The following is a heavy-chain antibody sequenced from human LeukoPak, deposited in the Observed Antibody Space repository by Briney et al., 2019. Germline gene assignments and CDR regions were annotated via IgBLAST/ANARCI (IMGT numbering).Heavy chain of an antibody. V-gene: IGHV3-7*01. Sequence: GGSLRLSCTASGFSFNTYWMTWVRQAPGKGLEWVANIKPDGDTTNYLDSVKGRFTISRDNAKSSLHLQMNGLTAEDTAVYYCSRGPSTTLTTFWGQGTLVTVSS. CDR2: IKPDGDTT. J-gene: IGHJ4*02. D-gene: IGHD4-17*01. CDR3: SRGPSTTLTTF. CDR1: GFSFNTYW.